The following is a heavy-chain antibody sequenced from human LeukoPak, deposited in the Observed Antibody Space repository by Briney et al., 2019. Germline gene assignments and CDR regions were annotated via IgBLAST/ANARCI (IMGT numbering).Heavy chain of an antibody. CDR1: GGTFSSYA. D-gene: IGHD6-13*01. CDR3: ATWQQLTWRHFRLGFDP. Sequence: GASVKVSCKASGGTFSSYAISWVRQAPGKGLEWMGGFDPEDGETIYAQKFQGRVTTTEDTSTDTAYMELSSLRSEDTAVYYCATWQQLTWRHFRLGFDPWGQGTLVTVSS. CDR2: FDPEDGET. V-gene: IGHV1-24*01. J-gene: IGHJ5*02.